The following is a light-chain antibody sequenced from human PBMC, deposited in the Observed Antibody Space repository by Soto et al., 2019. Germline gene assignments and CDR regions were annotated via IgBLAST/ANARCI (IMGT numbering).Light chain of an antibody. V-gene: IGKV1-5*01. CDR2: DAS. CDR3: QQYNSYSRWT. Sequence: DIQMTQSPSTLSASVGDRVTITCRASQSISSWLAWYQQKPGKAPKLLIYDASSLESGVPSRFSGSGSGTEFTRTISSLQSDDFATYYCQQYNSYSRWTGGQGTKVDIK. CDR1: QSISSW. J-gene: IGKJ1*01.